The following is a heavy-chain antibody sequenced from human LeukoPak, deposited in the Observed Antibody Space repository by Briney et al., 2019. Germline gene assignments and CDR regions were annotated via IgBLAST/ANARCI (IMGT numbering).Heavy chain of an antibody. CDR2: IRSKANSYAT. D-gene: IGHD6-13*01. CDR3: STGSWLDY. V-gene: IGHV3-73*01. CDR1: GFTFSGSA. J-gene: IGHJ4*02. Sequence: GGSLKLSCAASGFTFSGSAMHWVRQASGKGLEWVGRIRSKANSYATAYAASVKGRFTISRDDSKSTAYLQMNSLKTEDTAVYYCSTGSWLDYWGQGTLVTVSS.